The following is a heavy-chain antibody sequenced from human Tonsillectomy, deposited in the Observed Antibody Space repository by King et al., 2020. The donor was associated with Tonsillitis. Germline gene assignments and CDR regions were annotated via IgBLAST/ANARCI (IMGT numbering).Heavy chain of an antibody. D-gene: IGHD3-22*01. CDR2: IIPILGIA. J-gene: IGHJ2*01. Sequence: GQLVQSGAEVKKPGSSVKVSCKASGGTFSSYAISWVRQAPGQGLEWMGRIIPILGIANYAQKFQGGVTLTADKSPSTAYMELSSLRSEDTAVYYCAGENYYDSSGYYYRYFDLWGRGTLVTVSS. CDR1: GGTFSSYA. CDR3: AGENYYDSSGYYYRYFDL. V-gene: IGHV1-69*09.